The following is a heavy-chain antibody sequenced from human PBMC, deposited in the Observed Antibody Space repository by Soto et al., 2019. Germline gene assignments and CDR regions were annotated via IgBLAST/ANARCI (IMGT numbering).Heavy chain of an antibody. Sequence: PGGSLRLSCAASGFTFSSYAMHWVRQAPGKGLEWVAVISYDGSNKYYADSVKGRFTISRDNSKNTLYLQMNSLRAEDTAVYYCAREGGYSSSWYHTYYYYYGMDVWGQGTTVTVSS. J-gene: IGHJ6*02. CDR1: GFTFSSYA. D-gene: IGHD6-13*01. CDR2: ISYDGSNK. CDR3: AREGGYSSSWYHTYYYYYGMDV. V-gene: IGHV3-30-3*01.